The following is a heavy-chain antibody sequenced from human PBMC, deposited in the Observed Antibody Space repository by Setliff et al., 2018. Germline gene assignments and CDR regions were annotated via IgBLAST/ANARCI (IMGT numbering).Heavy chain of an antibody. J-gene: IGHJ4*02. D-gene: IGHD5-18*01. Sequence: GSVKVSCKASGYTFRNYAFAWVRQAPGQGLEWVGWISVYNGDTNYAQKFQGRVTLTTDTSTGTAYMELRSLTSDDSAFYYCARAPSVELVTIRTNSWFTYWGQGTLVTVSS. V-gene: IGHV1-18*01. CDR2: ISVYNGDT. CDR3: ARAPSVELVTIRTNSWFTY. CDR1: GYTFRNYA.